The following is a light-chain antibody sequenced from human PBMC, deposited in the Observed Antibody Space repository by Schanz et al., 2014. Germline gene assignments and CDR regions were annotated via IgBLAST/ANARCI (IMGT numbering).Light chain of an antibody. V-gene: IGLV2-23*01. CDR3: CSYAGSGSGV. CDR2: EGS. J-gene: IGLJ3*02. CDR1: SSNVGGYNL. Sequence: QSVLTQPASVSGSPGLSITISCTGTSSNVGGYNLVSWYQQHPGKAPKLLIYEGSKRPSGVSDRFSGSKSGNTASLTISGLQAEDEGDYYCCSYAGSGSGVFGGGTKVTVL.